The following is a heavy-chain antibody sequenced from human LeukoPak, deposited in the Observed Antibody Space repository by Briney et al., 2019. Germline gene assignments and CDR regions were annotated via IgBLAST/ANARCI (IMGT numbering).Heavy chain of an antibody. D-gene: IGHD1-26*01. V-gene: IGHV4-38-2*01. CDR1: GYSLSSGYY. CDR3: ARHEEWERLGLGFDY. J-gene: IGHJ4*02. CDR2: IYHSGST. Sequence: PSETLSLTCAVSGYSLSSGYYWGWIRQPPGKGLEWIWSIYHSGSTYYNPSVKSRVTISVDTSKNQFSLKLSAVTAADTAAYYCARHEEWERLGLGFDYWGQGTLVTVSS.